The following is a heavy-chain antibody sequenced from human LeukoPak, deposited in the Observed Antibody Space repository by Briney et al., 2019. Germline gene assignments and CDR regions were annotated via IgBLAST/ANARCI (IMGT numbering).Heavy chain of an antibody. CDR3: AKMGYYESSDFFDY. CDR2: ISGDGGSA. CDR1: GFTFSSYA. J-gene: IGHJ4*02. Sequence: GGSLRLSCAASGFTFSSYAMSWVRQAPGKGLEWVSAISGDGGSAYYSDSVKGRFTISRDNSKNTLYLQMHSLRAEDTAVYYYAKMGYYESSDFFDYWGQGTLVTVSS. V-gene: IGHV3-23*01. D-gene: IGHD3-22*01.